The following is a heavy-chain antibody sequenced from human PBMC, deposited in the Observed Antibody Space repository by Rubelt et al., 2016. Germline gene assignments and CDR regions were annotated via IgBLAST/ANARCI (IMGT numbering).Heavy chain of an antibody. J-gene: IGHJ4*02. CDR1: GGSFSGYS. CDR3: ARHDTGSFLFDF. D-gene: IGHD1-26*01. Sequence: QVQLQQWGAGLVKPSETLSLTCAVYGGSFSGYSWPWIRQPPGKGLEWLGEIDHSGNTDYIPSLKSRVRISVDTSKKQISLKMSSVTAADTAVYYWARHDTGSFLFDFWGQGTPVTVSS. CDR2: IDHSGNT. V-gene: IGHV4-34*01.